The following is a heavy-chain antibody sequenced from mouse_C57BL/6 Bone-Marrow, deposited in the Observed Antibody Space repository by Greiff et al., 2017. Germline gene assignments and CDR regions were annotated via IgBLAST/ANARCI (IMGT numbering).Heavy chain of an antibody. V-gene: IGHV14-2*01. CDR1: GFNIKDYY. CDR3: AITTVVALYAMDY. D-gene: IGHD1-1*01. J-gene: IGHJ4*01. CDR2: IDPEDGAT. Sequence: VQLQQSGAELVKPGASVKLSCTASGFNIKDYYMHWVKQRTEQGLEWIGRIDPEDGATKYAPKFQGQATITADTSSNPACLQLSSLTSEDTAVYYGAITTVVALYAMDYWGQGTSVTVSS.